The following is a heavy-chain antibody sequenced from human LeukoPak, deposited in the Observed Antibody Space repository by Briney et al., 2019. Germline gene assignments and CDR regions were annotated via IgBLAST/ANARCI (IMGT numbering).Heavy chain of an antibody. CDR3: ARGGPMMKTN. Sequence: SVKVSCKASGGTFSSYAISWVRQAPGQGLEWMGGIIPIFGTTNYAQKFQGRVTITADESTSTAYMELSSLTSGDTAVYYCARGGPMMKTNWGQGTLVTVSS. J-gene: IGHJ4*02. V-gene: IGHV1-69*01. CDR1: GGTFSSYA. CDR2: IIPIFGTT. D-gene: IGHD3-22*01.